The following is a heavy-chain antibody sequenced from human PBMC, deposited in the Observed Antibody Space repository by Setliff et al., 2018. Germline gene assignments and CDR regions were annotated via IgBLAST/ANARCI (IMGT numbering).Heavy chain of an antibody. CDR3: ARTPYSSSSGGFDS. J-gene: IGHJ4*02. CDR2: IYYRGST. V-gene: IGHV4-31*11. D-gene: IGHD6-6*01. Sequence: SETLSLTCAVSGGSISSSGYYWTWIRQHPEKGLEWIGYIYYRGSTYYNPSLESRVAISVDTSNNQFSLKLSSVTAADTAVYYCARTPYSSSSGGFDSWGQGILVTVSS. CDR1: GGSISSSGYY.